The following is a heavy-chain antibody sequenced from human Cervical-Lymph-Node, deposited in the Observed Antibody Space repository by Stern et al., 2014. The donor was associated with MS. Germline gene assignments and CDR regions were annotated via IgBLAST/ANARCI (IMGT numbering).Heavy chain of an antibody. CDR1: GGSISSSNW. Sequence: QVQLVESGPGLVKPSGTLSLTCAVSGGSISSSNWGSWVRQSPGKGLEWIGEIYHSGSPTYNPSLKSRITMSIDKSKNLFSLKMTSVTAADTALYFCAKSYGTVRSHYYFDLWGQGTQVTVSS. CDR3: AKSYGTVRSHYYFDL. D-gene: IGHD1-1*01. V-gene: IGHV4-4*02. CDR2: IYHSGSP. J-gene: IGHJ4*02.